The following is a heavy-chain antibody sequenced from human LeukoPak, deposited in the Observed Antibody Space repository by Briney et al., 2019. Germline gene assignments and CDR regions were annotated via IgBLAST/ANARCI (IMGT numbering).Heavy chain of an antibody. V-gene: IGHV3-23*01. CDR3: AKKFSIAVGIYVL. CDR1: GFTFSSYA. Sequence: GGSLRLSCAASGFTFSSYAMSWVRQAPGKGLEWVSAISGSGGSAYYADSVKGRFTISRDDSKNTLYLQMNSLRAEDTAVYYCAKKFSIAVGIYVLWGQGTLVTVSS. J-gene: IGHJ4*02. CDR2: ISGSGGSA. D-gene: IGHD6-19*01.